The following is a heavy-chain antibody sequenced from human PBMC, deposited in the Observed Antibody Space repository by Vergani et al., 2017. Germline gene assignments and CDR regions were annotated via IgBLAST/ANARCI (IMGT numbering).Heavy chain of an antibody. CDR2: MNPNSGNT. J-gene: IGHJ6*02. CDR3: ARSLRFWSVGGMDV. Sequence: QVQLVQSGAEVKKPGASVKVSCKASGYTFTSYDINWVRQATGQGLEWMGWMNPNSGNTGYAQKFQGRVTMTRNTSISKAYMELNSLRAEDTAVYYCARSLRFWSVGGMDVWGQGTTVTVSS. D-gene: IGHD3-3*01. CDR1: GYTFTSYD. V-gene: IGHV1-8*01.